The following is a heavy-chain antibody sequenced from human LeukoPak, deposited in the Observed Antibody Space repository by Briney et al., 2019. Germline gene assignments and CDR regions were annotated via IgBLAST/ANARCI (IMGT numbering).Heavy chain of an antibody. D-gene: IGHD3-22*01. Sequence: GGSLRLSCAASGFTFSSYEMNWVRQAPGKGLEWVSTISRSATTIYYADSVKGRFTISRDNAKNPLYLQMNSLRAEDTAVYYCARDLYYDSSGYYYGAFDIWGQGTMVTVSS. V-gene: IGHV3-48*03. J-gene: IGHJ3*02. CDR1: GFTFSSYE. CDR2: ISRSATTI. CDR3: ARDLYYDSSGYYYGAFDI.